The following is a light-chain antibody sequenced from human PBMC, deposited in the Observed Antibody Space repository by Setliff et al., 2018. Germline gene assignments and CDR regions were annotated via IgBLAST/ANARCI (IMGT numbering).Light chain of an antibody. V-gene: IGLV2-14*03. CDR3: NAYTSGTTYV. Sequence: QSALAQPASVSGSPGQSITISCSGTSSDVGSYDLVSWYQQHPGKAPKLIIYGVSDRPSGVSNRFSGPKSGNTASLTISGLQTEDEADYYCNAYTSGTTYVFGTGTKVTVL. CDR1: SSDVGSYDL. CDR2: GVS. J-gene: IGLJ1*01.